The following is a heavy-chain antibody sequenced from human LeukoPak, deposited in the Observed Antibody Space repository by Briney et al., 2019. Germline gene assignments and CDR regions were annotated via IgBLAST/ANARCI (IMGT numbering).Heavy chain of an antibody. V-gene: IGHV4-59*12. D-gene: IGHD3-9*01. CDR2: IYDTGYT. CDR1: GASIGSYY. Sequence: SETLSLTCTVSGASIGSYYWSWIRQPPGKGLEWIGHIYDTGYTNYNPSLKTRVTISVDTSKNQFSLKLDYVTAADTAVYYCARDQIASRRYFRYYYYGMDVWGQGTTVTVSS. CDR3: ARDQIASRRYFRYYYYGMDV. J-gene: IGHJ6*02.